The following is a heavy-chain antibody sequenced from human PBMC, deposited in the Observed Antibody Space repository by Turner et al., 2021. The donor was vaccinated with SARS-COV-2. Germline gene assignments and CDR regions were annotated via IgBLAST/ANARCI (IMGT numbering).Heavy chain of an antibody. J-gene: IGHJ4*02. CDR3: AKGASQHFDY. CDR2: ISYDGSNK. D-gene: IGHD5-18*01. Sequence: QVQLVESGGGVVQPGRCLRLSCAASGFTFSSCGMHWVRQAPGKGLEWVAVISYDGSNKYYADSVKGRFTISRDNSKNALYLQMNSLRAEDTAVYYCAKGASQHFDYWGQGTLVTVSS. CDR1: GFTFSSCG. V-gene: IGHV3-30*18.